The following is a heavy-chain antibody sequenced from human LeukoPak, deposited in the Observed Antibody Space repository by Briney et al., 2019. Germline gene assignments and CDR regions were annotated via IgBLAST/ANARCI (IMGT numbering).Heavy chain of an antibody. V-gene: IGHV2-70*11. Sequence: SGPALVKPTQTLTLTCTFSGFSLSTSGMCVSWIRQPPGKALEWLARIDRDDDKYFSTSLKTRLTISKDTSENQVVLTMTNMDPVDTATYYCARMSGELLQSFDIWGQGTMVTVSS. CDR3: ARMSGELLQSFDI. CDR1: GFSLSTSGMC. D-gene: IGHD1-26*01. J-gene: IGHJ3*02. CDR2: IDRDDDK.